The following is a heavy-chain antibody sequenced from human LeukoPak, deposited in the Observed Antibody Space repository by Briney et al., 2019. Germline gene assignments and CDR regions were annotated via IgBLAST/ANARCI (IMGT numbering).Heavy chain of an antibody. Sequence: PGGSLRLSCAASGFTFSSYEMNWVSQAPGKGLEWVSYISSSGRTINYADSVKGRFTISRDNAKNSLYLQMNSLRAEDTAVYYCARSGALIDYWGQGTLVTVSS. J-gene: IGHJ4*02. CDR1: GFTFSSYE. CDR3: ARSGALIDY. CDR2: ISSSGRTI. V-gene: IGHV3-48*03. D-gene: IGHD3-3*01.